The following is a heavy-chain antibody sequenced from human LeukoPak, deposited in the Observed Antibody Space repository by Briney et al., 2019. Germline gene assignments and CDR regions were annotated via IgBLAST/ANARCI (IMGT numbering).Heavy chain of an antibody. CDR1: GFTCNCYA. Sequence: AGVTLSLSSSAYGFTCNCYAMHRLRPAPGEGREGMAVLSYGGSNRCYADSVKGRFTISRDNSKNTLYLQMNSLRAEDTAVYYCARDRFETALSPQQLVLRWFDPWGQGTLVTVSS. J-gene: IGHJ5*02. D-gene: IGHD6-13*01. CDR3: ARDRFETALSPQQLVLRWFDP. CDR2: LSYGGSNR. V-gene: IGHV3-30*04.